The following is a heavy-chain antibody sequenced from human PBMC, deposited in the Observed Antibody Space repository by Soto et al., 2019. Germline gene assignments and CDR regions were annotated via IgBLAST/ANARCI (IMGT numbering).Heavy chain of an antibody. CDR1: GFTFSNLN. Sequence: PGGSLRLSCSASGFTFSNLNMNWVRQAPGKGLEWVSYISSSSGTIYYADSVKGRFTISRDNAKNSLYLQMNSLRDEDTAVYYCARPRGYSYVLPDYWGQGTLVTVSS. CDR3: ARPRGYSYVLPDY. J-gene: IGHJ4*02. CDR2: ISSSSGTI. V-gene: IGHV3-48*02. D-gene: IGHD5-18*01.